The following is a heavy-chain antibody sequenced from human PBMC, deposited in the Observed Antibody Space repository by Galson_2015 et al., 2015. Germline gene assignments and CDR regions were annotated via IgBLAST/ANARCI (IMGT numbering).Heavy chain of an antibody. V-gene: IGHV3-15*01. CDR1: GFTFSQAW. CDR3: TTDVPYGSGSYYNVRFDP. J-gene: IGHJ5*02. Sequence: SLRLSCAASGFTFSQAWMSWVRQAPGKGLEWVGRVKSKTDGGTTDYAAPVKGRFTISRDDSKNTLYLQMNSLKTEDTAVYYCTTDVPYGSGSYYNVRFDPWGQGTLVTVSS. CDR2: VKSKTDGGTT. D-gene: IGHD3-10*01.